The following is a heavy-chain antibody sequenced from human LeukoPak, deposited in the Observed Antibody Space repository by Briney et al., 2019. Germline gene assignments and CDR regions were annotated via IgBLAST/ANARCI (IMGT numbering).Heavy chain of an antibody. CDR1: GGSISTYY. CDR2: IYHSGST. V-gene: IGHV4-59*01. J-gene: IGHJ4*02. CDR3: ARDPQVTLGATNLFYFDY. Sequence: PSETLSLTCTVSGGSISTYYWNWIRQPPGKGLEWIGYIYHSGSTNYNPSLQSRVTISVDTSKNQFSLNLNSVTAADTAVYYCARDPQVTLGATNLFYFDYWGQGTLVTVSS. D-gene: IGHD1-26*01.